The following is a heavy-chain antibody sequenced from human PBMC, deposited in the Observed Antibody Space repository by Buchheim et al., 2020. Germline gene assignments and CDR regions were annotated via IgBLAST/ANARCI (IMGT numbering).Heavy chain of an antibody. V-gene: IGHV3-23*01. Sequence: EVQLLESGGGLVKPGGSLRLSCVASGFTFDNFAMAWVRQAPGKGLEWVSVISGRGGTTHYADSVKGRFNISRDNFQNTRSLQMNSLRAEDTAVYYCAKGPGGADYGESFYYYGMDVWGQGTT. CDR2: ISGRGGTT. CDR3: AKGPGGADYGESFYYYGMDV. CDR1: GFTFDNFA. J-gene: IGHJ6*02. D-gene: IGHD4-17*01.